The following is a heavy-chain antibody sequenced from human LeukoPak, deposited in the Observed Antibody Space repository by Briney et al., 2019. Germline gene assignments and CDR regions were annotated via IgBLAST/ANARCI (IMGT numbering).Heavy chain of an antibody. D-gene: IGHD4-17*01. CDR2: IKQDGSEK. CDR3: ARAPYGDYADY. CDR1: GFTFSSYW. J-gene: IGHJ4*02. V-gene: IGHV3-7*01. Sequence: GGSLRLSCAASGFTFSSYWMSWVRQAPGKGLEWVANIKQDGSEKYYVDSVKGRFTISRDNAKNSLYPQMNSLRAEDTAVYYCARAPYGDYADYWGQGTLVTVSS.